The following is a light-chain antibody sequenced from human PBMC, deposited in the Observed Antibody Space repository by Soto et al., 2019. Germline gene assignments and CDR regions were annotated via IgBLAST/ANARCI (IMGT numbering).Light chain of an antibody. CDR3: QQSYSTPIT. V-gene: IGKV1-39*01. Sequence: DIQMTQSPSSLSASVVDRFTITFLASQSISSYLNWYQQKPGKAPKLLIYAASNLQSGVPSRFSGSGSGTDFTLTISSLQPEDFATYYCQQSYSTPITFGQGTRLEIK. CDR2: AAS. J-gene: IGKJ5*01. CDR1: QSISSY.